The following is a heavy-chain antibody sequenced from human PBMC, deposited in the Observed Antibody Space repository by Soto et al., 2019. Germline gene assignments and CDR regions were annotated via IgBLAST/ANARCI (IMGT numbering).Heavy chain of an antibody. CDR1: GYTFTGYC. D-gene: IGHD3-3*01. J-gene: IGHJ6*02. V-gene: IGHV1-2*02. Sequence: GASVKVSCKDSGYTFTGYCIHWVRQAPGQRLEWMGYINPNSGGPNYAQKFQGRVTMTRDTSISTAYMELSRLRSDDTAVYFCARDYWSGDRYYYGMDVWGQGTTVTVSS. CDR2: INPNSGGP. CDR3: ARDYWSGDRYYYGMDV.